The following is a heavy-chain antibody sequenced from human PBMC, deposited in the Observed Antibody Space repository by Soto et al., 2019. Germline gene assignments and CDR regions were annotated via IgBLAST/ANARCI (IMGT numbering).Heavy chain of an antibody. D-gene: IGHD3-3*01. CDR2: INHSGST. CDR1: GGCLSPYY. J-gene: IGHJ5*02. V-gene: IGHV4-34*01. CDR3: ARWYYDFWSGFFTHYFDP. Sequence: PSETLSLTCGVYGGCLSPYYWSWIRQTPGKGLEWIAEINHSGSTNYNPSLASRVTISIDTSNNQFSLKLRSVTAADTAVYYCARWYYDFWSGFFTHYFDPWGQGTQVTVSS.